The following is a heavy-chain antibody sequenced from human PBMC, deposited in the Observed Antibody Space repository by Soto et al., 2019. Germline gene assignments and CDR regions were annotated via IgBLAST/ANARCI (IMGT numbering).Heavy chain of an antibody. CDR1: GGSISSYY. D-gene: IGHD4-4*01. CDR3: ARQGYHSNQHFDY. Sequence: PSETLSLTCTVSGGSISSYYWSWIRQPPGKGLEWIGYFYYCGITNYNPSLKIRVTISVDTSKNQFSLKLSSVTAADTAVYYCARQGYHSNQHFDYWGQGTLVTVSS. V-gene: IGHV4-59*08. J-gene: IGHJ4*02. CDR2: FYYCGIT.